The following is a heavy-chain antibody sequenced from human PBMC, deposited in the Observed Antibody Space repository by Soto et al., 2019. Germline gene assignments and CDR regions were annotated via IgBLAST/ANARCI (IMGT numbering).Heavy chain of an antibody. CDR2: IIPIFRTP. CDR3: ARDKDLEQLGGNYYYALEV. J-gene: IGHJ6*02. CDR1: GDTFSSFA. Sequence: QVQLVQSGAEVKKPGSSVKVSCKASGDTFSSFAISWVRQAPGQGLEWMGGIIPIFRTPEYAQKFQGRVTIAAEEPTSTAYMELSSLTSEDTAVYYCARDKDLEQLGGNYYYALEVWGQGTTVIVSS. V-gene: IGHV1-69*12. D-gene: IGHD1-1*01.